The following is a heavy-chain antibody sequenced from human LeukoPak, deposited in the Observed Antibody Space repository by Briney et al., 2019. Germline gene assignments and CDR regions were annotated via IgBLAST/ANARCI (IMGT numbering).Heavy chain of an antibody. CDR2: IYPGDSDT. D-gene: IGHD2/OR15-2a*01. CDR3: ARHLMTTFHAFDI. CDR1: GYSFTSYW. Sequence: GESLNISCKASGYSFTSYWIGWVRQMPGKGLEWMGIIYPGDSDTRYSPSFQGQVTISADKSISTSYLQWSSLKASDAAMYYCARHLMTTFHAFDIWGQGTMVTVSS. V-gene: IGHV5-51*01. J-gene: IGHJ3*02.